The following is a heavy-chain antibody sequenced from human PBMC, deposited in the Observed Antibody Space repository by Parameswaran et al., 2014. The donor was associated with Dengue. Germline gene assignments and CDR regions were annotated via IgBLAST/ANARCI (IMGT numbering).Heavy chain of an antibody. D-gene: IGHD3-10*01. Sequence: WVRQAPGQGLEWMGGMTPLFGTSNYAQKFQDRVTITADDSTSTAYMELSSLRSEDTAVYYCASPPKYYYNSGSFGVSYFAYWGQGTLVTVSS. CDR2: MTPLFGTS. V-gene: IGHV1-69*01. CDR3: ASPPKYYYNSGSFGVSYFAY. J-gene: IGHJ4*02.